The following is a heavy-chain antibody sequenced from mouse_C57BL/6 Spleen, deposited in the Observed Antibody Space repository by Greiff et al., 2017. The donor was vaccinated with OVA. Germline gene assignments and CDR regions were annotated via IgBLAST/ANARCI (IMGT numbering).Heavy chain of an antibody. CDR3: ASSYGSSFYYYAMDY. Sequence: EVKVEESGGGLVQPGGSLKLSCAASGFTFSDYYMYWVRQTPEKRLEWVAYISNGGGSTYYPDTVKGRFTISRDNAKNTLYLQMSRLKSEDTAMYYCASSYGSSFYYYAMDYWGQGTSVTVSS. D-gene: IGHD1-1*01. J-gene: IGHJ4*01. CDR2: ISNGGGST. CDR1: GFTFSDYY. V-gene: IGHV5-12*01.